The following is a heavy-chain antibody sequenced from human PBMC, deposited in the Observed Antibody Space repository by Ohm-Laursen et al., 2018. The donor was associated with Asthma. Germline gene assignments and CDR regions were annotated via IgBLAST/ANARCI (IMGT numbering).Heavy chain of an antibody. CDR3: ARGIYDMDV. CDR1: GFTFSSYA. V-gene: IGHV3-33*08. J-gene: IGHJ6*02. CDR2: IWNDGNKN. Sequence: SLRLSCSASGFTFSSYAIHWVRQAPGKGLEWVALIWNDGNKNYYAASVKGRFTISRDNSKNMLYLQMNSLRAEDTAVYYCARGIYDMDVRGQGTTVTVSS.